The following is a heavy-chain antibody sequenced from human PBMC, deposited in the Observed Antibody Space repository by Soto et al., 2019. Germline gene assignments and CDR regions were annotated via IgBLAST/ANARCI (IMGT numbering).Heavy chain of an antibody. CDR2: ISGSGDTK. J-gene: IGHJ4*02. CDR1: GFTFSSCS. V-gene: IGHV3-48*02. CDR3: AKYCSSDVCFDY. D-gene: IGHD2-8*01. Sequence: PGGSLRLSCAASGFTFSSCSMNWVRQAPGKGLEWVSFISGSGDTKYYADSVKGRFTISRDNAKNSLYLQMSSLRDEDTAVYYCAKYCSSDVCFDYWGQGTLVTVSS.